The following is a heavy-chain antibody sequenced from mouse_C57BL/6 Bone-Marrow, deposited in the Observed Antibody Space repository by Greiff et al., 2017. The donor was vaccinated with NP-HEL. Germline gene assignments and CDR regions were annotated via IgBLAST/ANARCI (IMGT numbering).Heavy chain of an antibody. D-gene: IGHD1-1*01. V-gene: IGHV1-39*01. J-gene: IGHJ2*01. CDR3: ARYYYGSMDY. Sequence: EVQVVESGPELVKPGASVKISYKASGYSFTDYNMNWVKQSPGTSLEWLGVINPNYGTTSYNQKFKGKATLTVDQSSSTAYMQLNSLTSEDSAVYYCARYYYGSMDYWGQGTTLTVSS. CDR2: INPNYGTT. CDR1: GYSFTDYN.